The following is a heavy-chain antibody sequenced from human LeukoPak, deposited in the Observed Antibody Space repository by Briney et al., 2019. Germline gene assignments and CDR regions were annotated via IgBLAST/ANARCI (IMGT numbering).Heavy chain of an antibody. D-gene: IGHD6-19*01. J-gene: IGHJ5*02. V-gene: IGHV1-46*01. CDR2: INPSGGST. Sequence: ASVKVSCKASGYTFTSYYMHWVRQAPGQGLEWMGIINPSGGSTSYAQKFQGRVTMTRDTSTSTVYMELSSLRSEDTAVYYCARGRPAVAGLNWFDPWGQGTLVTVSS. CDR1: GYTFTSYY. CDR3: ARGRPAVAGLNWFDP.